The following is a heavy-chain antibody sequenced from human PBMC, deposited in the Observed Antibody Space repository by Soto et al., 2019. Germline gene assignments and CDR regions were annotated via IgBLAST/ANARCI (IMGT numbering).Heavy chain of an antibody. CDR3: ARDFGYGGNSEDDAFDI. J-gene: IGHJ3*02. V-gene: IGHV3-48*04. CDR2: ISSSSSTI. CDR1: GFTFSSYS. D-gene: IGHD4-17*01. Sequence: GGSLRLSCAASGFTFSSYSMNWVRQAPGKGLEWVSYISSSSSTIYYADSVKGRFTISRDNAKNSLYLQMNSLRAEDTAVYYCARDFGYGGNSEDDAFDIWGQGTMVTVSS.